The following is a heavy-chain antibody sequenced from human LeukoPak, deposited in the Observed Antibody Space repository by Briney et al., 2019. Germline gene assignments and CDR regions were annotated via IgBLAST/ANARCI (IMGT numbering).Heavy chain of an antibody. CDR3: ARITVTTGAFDI. CDR2: IYPGDSDT. V-gene: IGHV5-51*01. J-gene: IGHJ3*02. D-gene: IGHD4-17*01. Sequence: KIGESLKISCKGSGYSFTSFWIGWVRQMPGKGLEWMGIIYPGDSDTRYRPSFQGQVTISADKSISTAYLQWSSLKASDTAMYYCARITVTTGAFDIWGQGTMVTVSS. CDR1: GYSFTSFW.